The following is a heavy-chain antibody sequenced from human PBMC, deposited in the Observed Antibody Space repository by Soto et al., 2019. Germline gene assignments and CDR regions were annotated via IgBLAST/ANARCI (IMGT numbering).Heavy chain of an antibody. CDR3: ARDRRSGISRESDY. Sequence: QVQLVQSGTEVKQPGASVKVSCKASGYIFTDFYIHWVRQAPGQGLEWVGRINPDAGDTLFAQRFQGRVTRTRDTSISTVCMEVTGVRPEDTAVYCCARDRRSGISRESDYWGEGA. D-gene: IGHD2-2*01. V-gene: IGHV1-2*06. CDR1: GYIFTDFY. J-gene: IGHJ4*02. CDR2: INPDAGDT.